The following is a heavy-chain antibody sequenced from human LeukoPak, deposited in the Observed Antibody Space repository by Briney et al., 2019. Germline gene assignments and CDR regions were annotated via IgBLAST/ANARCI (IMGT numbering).Heavy chain of an antibody. CDR2: VYYSFNT. CDR3: ARSYQSSVGGF. Sequence: CIVFVYYSFNTTYTPSLKSGVTISINTSKKQFSLKLTSVTAADTAVYYCARSYQSSVGGFWGQGALVTVSS. V-gene: IGHV4-59*01. D-gene: IGHD3-10*01. J-gene: IGHJ4*02.